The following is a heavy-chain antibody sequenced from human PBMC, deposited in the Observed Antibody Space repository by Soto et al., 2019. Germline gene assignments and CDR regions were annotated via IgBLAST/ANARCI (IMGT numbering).Heavy chain of an antibody. V-gene: IGHV3-48*02. CDR2: ISSSSSTI. CDR3: ARDSEYYDGSGSYYNAFDP. D-gene: IGHD3-10*01. CDR1: GFTFSSYS. Sequence: GGSLRLSCAASGFTFSSYSMNWVRQAPGKGLEWVSYISSSSSTIYYADSVKGRFTISRDNAKNSLYLQMNSLRDEDTAVYDCARDSEYYDGSGSYYNAFDPWGQGPLVTVSS. J-gene: IGHJ5*02.